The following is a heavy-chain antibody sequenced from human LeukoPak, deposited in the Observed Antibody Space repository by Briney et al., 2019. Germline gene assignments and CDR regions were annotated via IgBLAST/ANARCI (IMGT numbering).Heavy chain of an antibody. Sequence: GGSLRLSGAASGFTFSTYSMSWVRQAPGKGLEWVSLISGSSSHIYYADSVKGRFSISRDNAKNSVYLQMNSLRAEDTAVYYCARRSQWLVIDYWGQGTLVTVSS. CDR3: ARRSQWLVIDY. CDR2: ISGSSSHI. J-gene: IGHJ4*02. V-gene: IGHV3-21*01. D-gene: IGHD6-19*01. CDR1: GFTFSTYS.